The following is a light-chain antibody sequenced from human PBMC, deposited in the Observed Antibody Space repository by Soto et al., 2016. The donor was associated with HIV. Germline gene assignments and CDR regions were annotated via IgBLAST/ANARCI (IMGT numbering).Light chain of an antibody. J-gene: IGKJ2*01. Sequence: DIQMTQSPSSLSASVGDRVTITCRTSQNIGTRLHWYQEKPGEAPKLLIYGATTLQSGVPSRFSGSGSGTSFTLNIRSAQPEDSATYFCQQSDSPPYTFGQGAKVQI. CDR3: QQSDSPPYT. V-gene: IGKV1-39*01. CDR2: GAT. CDR1: QNIGTR.